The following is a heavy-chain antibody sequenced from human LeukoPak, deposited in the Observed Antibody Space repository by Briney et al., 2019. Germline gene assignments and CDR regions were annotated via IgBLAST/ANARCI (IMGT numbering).Heavy chain of an antibody. CDR3: ARASYYGSGTPGYYYYMDV. D-gene: IGHD3-10*01. CDR1: GGTFSSYA. J-gene: IGHJ6*03. CDR2: IIPIFGTA. Sequence: GASVKVSCKASGGTFSSYAISWVRQAPGQGLEWMGGIIPIFGTANYAQKFQGRVTITTDESTSTAYMELSSLRSEDTAVYYCARASYYGSGTPGYYYYMDVWGKGTTVTVSS. V-gene: IGHV1-69*05.